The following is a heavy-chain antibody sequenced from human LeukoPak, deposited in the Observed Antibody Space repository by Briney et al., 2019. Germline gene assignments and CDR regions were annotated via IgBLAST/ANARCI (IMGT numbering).Heavy chain of an antibody. V-gene: IGHV1-18*01. CDR1: GYTFIGYY. CDR3: ARDRDYDFWSGYSRDWFDP. D-gene: IGHD3-3*01. Sequence: ASVEVSCKASGYTFIGYYIHWVRQAPGQGLEWMGWINPNNGGTNYAQKLQGRVTMTTDTSTSTAYMELRSLRSDDTAVYYCARDRDYDFWSGYSRDWFDPWGQGTLVTVSS. J-gene: IGHJ5*02. CDR2: INPNNGGT.